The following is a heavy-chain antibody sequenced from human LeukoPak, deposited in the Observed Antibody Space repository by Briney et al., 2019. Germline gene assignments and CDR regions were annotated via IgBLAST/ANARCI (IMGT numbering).Heavy chain of an antibody. V-gene: IGHV1-18*01. CDR2: ISAYNGNT. CDR1: GYTFTSYG. CDR3: AREPPDYYDSSKGMDV. D-gene: IGHD3-22*01. J-gene: IGHJ6*02. Sequence: ASVKVSCKASGYTFTSYGISWVRQAPGQGLEWMGWISAYNGNTNYAQKLQGRVTMTTDTSTSTAYMELRSLRSDDTAVYYCAREPPDYYDSSKGMDVWGQGTTVTVSS.